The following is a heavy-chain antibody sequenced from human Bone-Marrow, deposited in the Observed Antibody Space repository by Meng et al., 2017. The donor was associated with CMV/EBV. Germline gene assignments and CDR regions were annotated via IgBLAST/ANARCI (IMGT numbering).Heavy chain of an antibody. V-gene: IGHV3-30*03. J-gene: IGHJ4*02. CDR2: ISYDGSNK. CDR1: GFTFSNAW. Sequence: GESLKISCAASGFTFSNAWMSRVRQAPGKGLEWVAVISYDGSNKYYADSVKGRFTISRDNSKNTLYLQMNSLRAEDTAVYYCAREDSSGHGEYYFDYWGQGTLVTVSS. D-gene: IGHD3-10*01. CDR3: AREDSSGHGEYYFDY.